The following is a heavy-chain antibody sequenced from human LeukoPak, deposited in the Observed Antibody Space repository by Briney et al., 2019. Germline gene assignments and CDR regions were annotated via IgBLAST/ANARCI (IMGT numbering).Heavy chain of an antibody. CDR3: AAYNCSGGSCYWAY. CDR1: GGSISSYY. J-gene: IGHJ4*02. Sequence: SETLSLTCTVSGGSISSYYWSWIRQLPGKGLEWIGYIYYSGSTNYNPSLKSRVTISVDTSKNQFSLKLSSVTAADTAVYYCAAYNCSGGSCYWAYWGQGTLVTVTS. D-gene: IGHD2-15*01. V-gene: IGHV4-59*01. CDR2: IYYSGST.